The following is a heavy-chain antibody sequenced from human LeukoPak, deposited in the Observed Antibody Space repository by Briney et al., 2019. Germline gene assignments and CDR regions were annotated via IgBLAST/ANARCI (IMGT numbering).Heavy chain of an antibody. CDR3: ARMTTGHDF. D-gene: IGHD4-17*01. V-gene: IGHV4-34*01. CDR2: VNHSGYT. J-gene: IGHJ4*01. Sequence: PSETLSLTCAVSGTSFSSYYWSWIRQPPGKGLEWIGEVNHSGYTNDNPSLKSRVTISVDTSKNQFSLRLRSVTAADTAVYFCARMTTGHDFWGQEPWSPSPQ. CDR1: GTSFSSYY.